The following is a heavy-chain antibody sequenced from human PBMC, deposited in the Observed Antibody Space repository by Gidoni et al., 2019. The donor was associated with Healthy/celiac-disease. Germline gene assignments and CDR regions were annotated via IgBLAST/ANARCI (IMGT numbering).Heavy chain of an antibody. D-gene: IGHD2-2*01. CDR2: IYSGGST. CDR1: GFTVSSNY. Sequence: EVQLVESGGGLIQPGGSLRLSCADSGFTVSSNYMSWVRQAPGKGLEWVSVIYSGGSTYYADSVKGRFTISRDNSKNTLYLQMHSLRAEDTAVYYCASNLSQRKYFQHWGQGTLVTVSS. V-gene: IGHV3-53*01. CDR3: ASNLSQRKYFQH. J-gene: IGHJ1*01.